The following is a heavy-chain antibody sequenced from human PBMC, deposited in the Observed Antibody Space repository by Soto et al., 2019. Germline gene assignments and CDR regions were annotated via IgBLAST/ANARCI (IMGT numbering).Heavy chain of an antibody. D-gene: IGHD6-19*01. CDR2: IHHSGST. J-gene: IGHJ4*02. CDR1: SASIISEQR. Sequence: QMQLQESGPGLVKPSDTLSLTGAVSSASIISEQRWSWVRQPPGKGLEWIGEIHHSGSTNNNPSLRSRVTMSVDKSKNQFSLNLNSVTAADTAVYYCARSFGWYAIDQWGQGTLVIVSS. CDR3: ARSFGWYAIDQ. V-gene: IGHV4-4*02.